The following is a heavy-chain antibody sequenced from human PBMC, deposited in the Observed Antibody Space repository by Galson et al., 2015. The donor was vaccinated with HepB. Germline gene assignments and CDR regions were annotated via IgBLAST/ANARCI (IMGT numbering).Heavy chain of an antibody. Sequence: SVKVSCKASGYTFTSYAMNWVRQAPGQGLEWMGWINTNTGNPTYAQGFTGRFVFSLDTSVSTAYLQISSLKAEDTAVYYCASSFYYYYYYGMDVWGQGTTVTVSS. D-gene: IGHD2-2*01. CDR2: INTNTGNP. CDR1: GYTFTSYA. J-gene: IGHJ6*02. CDR3: ASSFYYYYYYGMDV. V-gene: IGHV7-4-1*02.